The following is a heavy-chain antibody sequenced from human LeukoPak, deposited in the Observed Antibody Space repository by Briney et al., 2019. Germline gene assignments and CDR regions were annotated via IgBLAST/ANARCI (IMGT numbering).Heavy chain of an antibody. J-gene: IGHJ4*02. V-gene: IGHV4-59*08. Sequence: PSETLSLTCTVSGGSISSYYWSWIRQPPGKGLEWIGYIYYSGSTNYNPSLKSRVTISVDTSKNQFSLKLSSVTAADTAVYYCARVRDYGGDYFDYWGQGTLVTVSS. CDR1: GGSISSYY. D-gene: IGHD4-17*01. CDR3: ARVRDYGGDYFDY. CDR2: IYYSGST.